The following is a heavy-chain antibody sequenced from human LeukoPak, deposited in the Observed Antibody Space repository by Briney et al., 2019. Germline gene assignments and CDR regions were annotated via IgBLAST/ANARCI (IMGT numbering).Heavy chain of an antibody. CDR1: GHSISSGGYY. D-gene: IGHD3-9*01. V-gene: IGHV4-31*03. CDR3: ARLRYFDWLPRWFDS. CDR2: IDHSGST. Sequence: PSETLSLTCTVSGHSISSGGYYWSWIRQHPGKGLEWIGYIDHSGSTHYNPSLKSRVTISVDMSKNQFSLKLSSVTAADTAVYYCARLRYFDWLPRWFDSWGQGTLVTVSS. J-gene: IGHJ5*01.